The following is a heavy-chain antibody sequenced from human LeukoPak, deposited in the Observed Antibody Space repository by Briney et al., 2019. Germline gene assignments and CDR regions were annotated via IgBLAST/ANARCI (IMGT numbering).Heavy chain of an antibody. CDR2: INPNSGGT. CDR1: GYTFTVYY. Sequence: ASVKVSFKASGYTFTVYYMHWVRQAPGQGLEWMGWINPNSGGTNYAQKFQGRVTMTRDTSISTAYMELSRLRSDDTAVYHCARTDPPTYYDYVWGSYRHTSYYYYYMDVWGKGTTVTISS. CDR3: ARTDPPTYYDYVWGSYRHTSYYYYYMDV. J-gene: IGHJ6*03. V-gene: IGHV1-2*02. D-gene: IGHD3-16*02.